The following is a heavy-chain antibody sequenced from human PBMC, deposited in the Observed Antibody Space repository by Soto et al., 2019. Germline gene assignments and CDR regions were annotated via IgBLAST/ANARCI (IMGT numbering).Heavy chain of an antibody. CDR1: GGTFSSYT. J-gene: IGHJ5*02. V-gene: IGHV1-69*02. CDR2: IIPILGIA. D-gene: IGHD3-16*01. CDR3: GGDLEVVPS. Sequence: QVQLVQSGAEVKKPGSSVKVSCKASGGTFSSYTISWVRQAPGQGLEWMGRIIPILGIANYAQKFQGRVRITGTKPPRTAKRKRRSRELRTTPVFYGGGDLEVVPSWAQETL.